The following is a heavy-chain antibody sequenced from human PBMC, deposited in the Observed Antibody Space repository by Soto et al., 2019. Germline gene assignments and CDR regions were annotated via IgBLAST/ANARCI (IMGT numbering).Heavy chain of an antibody. J-gene: IGHJ4*02. D-gene: IGHD1-20*01. V-gene: IGHV3-30*18. Sequence: QVQLVESGGGVVQPGRSLRLSCAASGYSFSTDGMHWVRQAPGKGLEWIIFISNDGSNKFYLYALKGRFSISRDNSRKTLDLQLASLRPGDTATYYCAKVGSNWNPDCWAEGTLITAYS. CDR1: GYSFSTDG. CDR3: AKVGSNWNPDC. CDR2: ISNDGSNK.